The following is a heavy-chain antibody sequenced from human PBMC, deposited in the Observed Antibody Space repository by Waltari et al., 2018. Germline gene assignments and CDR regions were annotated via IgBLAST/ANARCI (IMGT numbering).Heavy chain of an antibody. Sequence: QVQLQESGPGLVKPSETLSLTCPVSGGSLSSYYCSWIRTPPGKGLEWIGYIYYSGSTNYNPSLKSRVTISVDTSKNQFSLKLSSVTAADTAVYYCARGRMYYDILTGYYSYYYMDVWGKGTTVTVSS. D-gene: IGHD3-9*01. V-gene: IGHV4-59*01. J-gene: IGHJ6*03. CDR1: GGSLSSYY. CDR2: IYYSGST. CDR3: ARGRMYYDILTGYYSYYYMDV.